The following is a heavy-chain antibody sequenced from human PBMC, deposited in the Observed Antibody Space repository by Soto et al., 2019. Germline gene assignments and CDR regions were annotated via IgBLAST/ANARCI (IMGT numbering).Heavy chain of an antibody. Sequence: SETLSLTCTVSGGSISSYYWSWIRQPPGKGLEWIGYIYYSASTNYSPSLKSRVTISVDTSKNQFSLNLSSVTAADTAVFYWARNLPYCGGDCYSLDYGGQGTLVTVS. CDR1: GGSISSYY. CDR2: IYYSAST. CDR3: ARNLPYCGGDCYSLDY. D-gene: IGHD2-21*02. J-gene: IGHJ4*02. V-gene: IGHV4-59*08.